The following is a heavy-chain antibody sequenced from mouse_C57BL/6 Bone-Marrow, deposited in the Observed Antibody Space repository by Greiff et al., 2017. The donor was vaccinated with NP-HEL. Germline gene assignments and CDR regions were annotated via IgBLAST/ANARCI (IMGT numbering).Heavy chain of an antibody. CDR3: ARGAY. V-gene: IGHV1-80*01. Sequence: VQLQQSGAELVKPGASVKISCKASGYEFSNYWMNWVKQRPGQGLEWIGQIYPGDGDTNYNGKFKDKATLTADKSSSTAYMQLSRLTSEDAGVDFGARGAYWGQGTLVTVSA. J-gene: IGHJ3*01. CDR1: GYEFSNYW. CDR2: IYPGDGDT.